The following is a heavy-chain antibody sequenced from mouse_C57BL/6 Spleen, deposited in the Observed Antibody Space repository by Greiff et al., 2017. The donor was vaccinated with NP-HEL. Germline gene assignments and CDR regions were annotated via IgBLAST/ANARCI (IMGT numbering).Heavy chain of an antibody. V-gene: IGHV1-72*01. CDR2: IDPNSGGT. CDR1: GYTFTSYW. Sequence: QVQLKQPGAELVKPGASVKLSCKASGYTFTSYWMHWVKQRPGRGLEWIGRIDPNSGGTKYNEKFKSKATLTVDKPSSTAYMQLSSLTSEDSAVYYCARDYSNFYFDYWGQGTTLTVSA. CDR3: ARDYSNFYFDY. J-gene: IGHJ2*01. D-gene: IGHD2-5*01.